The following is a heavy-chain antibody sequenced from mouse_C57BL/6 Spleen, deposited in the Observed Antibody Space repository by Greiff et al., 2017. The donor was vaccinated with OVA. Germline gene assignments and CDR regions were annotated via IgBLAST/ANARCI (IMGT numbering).Heavy chain of an antibody. CDR1: GFNIKDSY. D-gene: IGHD1-1*01. J-gene: IGHJ2*01. V-gene: IGHV14-1*01. Sequence: EVQLQQSGAELVRPGASVKLSCTASGFNIKDSYMHWVKQRPEQGLEWIGRIDPEDGDTEYAPKFQGKATMTADTSSNTAYLQLSSLTSEDTAVYYCTTDYGSRYRDYWGQGTTLTVSS. CDR2: IDPEDGDT. CDR3: TTDYGSRYRDY.